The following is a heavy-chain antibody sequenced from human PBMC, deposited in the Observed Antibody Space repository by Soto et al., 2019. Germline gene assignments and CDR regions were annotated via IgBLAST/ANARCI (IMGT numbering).Heavy chain of an antibody. D-gene: IGHD3-10*01. CDR2: IGTAGDT. J-gene: IGHJ6*02. Sequence: ESGGGLVQPGGSLRLSCAASGFTFSSYDMHWVRQATGKGLEWVSAIGTAGDTYYPGSVKGRFTISRENAKNSLYLQMNSLRAGDTAVYYCARSAGPYYGSGLEGGMDVWGQGTTVTVSS. CDR1: GFTFSSYD. V-gene: IGHV3-13*01. CDR3: ARSAGPYYGSGLEGGMDV.